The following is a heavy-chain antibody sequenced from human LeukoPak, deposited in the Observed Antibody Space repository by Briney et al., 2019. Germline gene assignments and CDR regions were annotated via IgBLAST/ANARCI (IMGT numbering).Heavy chain of an antibody. CDR3: AAFDAGDCGGDCPYFSFP. D-gene: IGHD2-21*02. CDR1: GFTFASSA. Sequence: GTSVKVSCKASGFTFASSAVQWVRQARGQRLEWIGWIVVGSANTNYAQKFQERVTITRDMSTGTAYMELSSLRSEDTAVYYCAAFDAGDCGGDCPYFSFPRGQGTLVTVSS. J-gene: IGHJ5*02. CDR2: IVVGSANT. V-gene: IGHV1-58*01.